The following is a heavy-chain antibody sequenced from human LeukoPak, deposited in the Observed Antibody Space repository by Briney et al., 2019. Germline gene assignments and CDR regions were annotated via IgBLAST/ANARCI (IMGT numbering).Heavy chain of an antibody. CDR2: INHSGST. V-gene: IGHV4-34*01. J-gene: IGHJ5*02. CDR1: GGSFSGYY. Sequence: PSETLSLTCAVSGGSFSGYYWSWIRQPPGKGLEWVGEINHSGSTNYNAYLMSRGTTTVDTTKKKFTLQLSSVTAADTAAVYCARGRSSSSTGWFDPWGQGTLVTVSS. D-gene: IGHD6-13*01. CDR3: ARGRSSSSTGWFDP.